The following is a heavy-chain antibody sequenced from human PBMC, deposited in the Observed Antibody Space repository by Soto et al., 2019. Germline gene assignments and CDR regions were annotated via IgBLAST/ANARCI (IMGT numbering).Heavy chain of an antibody. CDR3: AKNGLDNSPSAIDS. Sequence: HRGGSLRVSSAASGFTFRNNVLSWVRQSPGKGLDWVSGITGSGRDTYYADAVKGRFTISRDNSKNMVFVQMNSLRAEDTALYYCAKNGLDNSPSAIDSWGPGTLVTVSS. V-gene: IGHV3-23*01. D-gene: IGHD2-8*01. J-gene: IGHJ4*02. CDR2: ITGSGRDT. CDR1: GFTFRNNV.